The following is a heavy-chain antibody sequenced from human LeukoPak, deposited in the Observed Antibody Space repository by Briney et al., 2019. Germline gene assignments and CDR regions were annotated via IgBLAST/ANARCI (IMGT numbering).Heavy chain of an antibody. J-gene: IGHJ1*01. CDR3: ARRRYYESTGYLD. CDR1: GDSISSSSYY. D-gene: IGHD3-22*01. CDR2: IYYRGST. Sequence: PSETLSLTCTISGDSISSSSYYWGWIRQPPGKGLEWIGDIYYRGSTYYSPSLKSRVSISIDTSNNQFSLTLNSVTAADTALYFCARRRYYESTGYLDWGQGTLVTVSS. V-gene: IGHV4-39*01.